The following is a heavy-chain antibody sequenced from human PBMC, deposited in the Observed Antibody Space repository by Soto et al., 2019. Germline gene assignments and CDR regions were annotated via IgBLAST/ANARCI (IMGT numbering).Heavy chain of an antibody. CDR1: GFTFSSYS. CDR2: ISSSSSYI. V-gene: IGHV3-21*01. CDR3: ARVEGGDQYFDY. D-gene: IGHD4-17*01. J-gene: IGHJ4*02. Sequence: PGGSHRLSCAPSGFTFSSYSMNWVRQAPGKGLEWVSSISSSSSYIYYADSVKGRFTISRDNAKNSLYLQMNSLRAEDTAVYYCARVEGGDQYFDYWGQGTLVTVSS.